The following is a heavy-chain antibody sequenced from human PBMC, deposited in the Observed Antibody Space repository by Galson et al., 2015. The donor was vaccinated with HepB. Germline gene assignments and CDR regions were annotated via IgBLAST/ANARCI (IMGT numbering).Heavy chain of an antibody. Sequence: SLRLSCAASGFTFSSYGMHWVRQAPGKGLEWVAVIWYDGSNKYYADSVKGRFTISRDNSKNTLYLQMNSLRAEDTAVYYCARAAGYSSGWYGLDYWGQGTLVTVSS. V-gene: IGHV3-33*01. D-gene: IGHD6-19*01. J-gene: IGHJ4*02. CDR2: IWYDGSNK. CDR3: ARAAGYSSGWYGLDY. CDR1: GFTFSSYG.